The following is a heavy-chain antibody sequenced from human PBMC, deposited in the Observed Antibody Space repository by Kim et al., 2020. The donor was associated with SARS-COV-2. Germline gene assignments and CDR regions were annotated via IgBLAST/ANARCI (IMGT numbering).Heavy chain of an antibody. CDR2: IWYDGSNK. CDR1: GFTFSSYG. Sequence: GGSLRLSCAASGFTFSSYGMHWVSKAPGKGLEWVAVIWYDGSNKYYADSVKGRFTISRDNSKNTLYLQMNSLRAEDTAVYYCARDYDILTGEYYFDYWG. V-gene: IGHV3-33*01. J-gene: IGHJ4*01. CDR3: ARDYDILTGEYYFDY. D-gene: IGHD3-9*01.